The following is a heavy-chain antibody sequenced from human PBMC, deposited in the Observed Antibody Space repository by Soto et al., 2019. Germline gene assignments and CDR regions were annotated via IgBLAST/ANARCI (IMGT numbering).Heavy chain of an antibody. V-gene: IGHV1-69*13. Sequence: SVKVSCKASGGTFSSYAISWVRQAPGQGLEWMGGIIPIFGTANYAQKFQGRVTITADESTSTAYMELSSLRSEDTAVYYCARVGIIAAAGTTNWFDPWGQGTLVTAPQ. CDR2: IIPIFGTA. D-gene: IGHD6-13*01. CDR3: ARVGIIAAAGTTNWFDP. J-gene: IGHJ5*02. CDR1: GGTFSSYA.